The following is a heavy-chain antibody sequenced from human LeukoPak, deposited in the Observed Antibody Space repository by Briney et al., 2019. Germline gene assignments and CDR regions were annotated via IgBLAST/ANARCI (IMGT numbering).Heavy chain of an antibody. V-gene: IGHV3-21*01. J-gene: IGHJ6*03. D-gene: IGHD3-10*01. CDR3: ARVGGITLALAPSPFPDYNYYYMDV. CDR2: ISSSSSYI. CDR1: GFTFSGYS. Sequence: PGGSLRLSCAASGFTFSGYSMNWVRQAPGKGLEWVSSISSSSSYIYYTDSVKGRFTISRDNAKKSLYLQMNRLRAEDTAVYYCARVGGITLALAPSPFPDYNYYYMDVWGKGTTVTVSS.